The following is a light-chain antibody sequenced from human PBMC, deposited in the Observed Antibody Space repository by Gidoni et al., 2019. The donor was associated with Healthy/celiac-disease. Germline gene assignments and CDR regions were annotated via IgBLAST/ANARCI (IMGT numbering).Light chain of an antibody. CDR1: QSVTSSY. J-gene: IGKJ1*01. CDR2: GES. CDR3: QQYGGT. V-gene: IGKV3-20*01. Sequence: EIVLTQSPGTLSLSPGERATLACRASQSVTSSYLAWYQQKPGQAPRLLIYGESSRATGIPDRFSGSGSGTDFTLTISRLEPEDFAVYYCQQYGGTFGQGTKVEIK.